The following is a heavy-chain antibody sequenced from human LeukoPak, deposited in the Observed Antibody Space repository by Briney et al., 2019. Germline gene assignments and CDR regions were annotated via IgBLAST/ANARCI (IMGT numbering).Heavy chain of an antibody. CDR2: IIPILGIA. J-gene: IGHJ4*02. V-gene: IGHV1-69*04. Sequence: ASVKVSCKASGGTFSSYANSWVRQAPGQGLEWMGRIIPILGIANYAQKFQGRVTITADKSTSTAYMELSSLRSEDTAVYYCASHGTTGTPAYFDYWGQGTLVTVSS. D-gene: IGHD1-1*01. CDR3: ASHGTTGTPAYFDY. CDR1: GGTFSSYA.